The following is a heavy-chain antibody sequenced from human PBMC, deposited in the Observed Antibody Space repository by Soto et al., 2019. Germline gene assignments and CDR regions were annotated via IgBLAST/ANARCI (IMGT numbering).Heavy chain of an antibody. J-gene: IGHJ6*02. CDR1: GDCSSSLNW. D-gene: IGHD3-10*01. Sequence: SYTLSLICTVCGDCSSSLNWSIFVRKATGEGLEWIGEIYLTGSTKYNPSLNGRLTISVDGSANHFSLRVTSLTAADTAVYYCALRRVMGVARVHNYYYGMAVWGQGTPVTVSS. V-gene: IGHV4-4*02. CDR3: ALRRVMGVARVHNYYYGMAV. CDR2: IYLTGST.